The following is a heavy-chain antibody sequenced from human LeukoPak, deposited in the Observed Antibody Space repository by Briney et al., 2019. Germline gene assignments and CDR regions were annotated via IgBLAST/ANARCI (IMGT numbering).Heavy chain of an antibody. CDR3: ARDPVATINYFDY. CDR1: GFTFSSYA. D-gene: IGHD5-12*01. V-gene: IGHV3-30-3*01. CDR2: ISYDGSNK. Sequence: GASLRLSCAASGFTFSSYAMHWVRQAPGKGLEWVAVISYDGSNKYYADSVKGRFTISRDNSKNTLYLQMNSLRAEDTAVYYCARDPVATINYFDYWGQRTLVTVSS. J-gene: IGHJ4*02.